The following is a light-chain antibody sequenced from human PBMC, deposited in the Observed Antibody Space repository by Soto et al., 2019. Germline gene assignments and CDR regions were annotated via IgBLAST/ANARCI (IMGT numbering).Light chain of an antibody. J-gene: IGKJ4*01. CDR1: QSVLYSSNNKNY. CDR2: WAS. Sequence: DIVMTQSPDSLAVSLGERATINCKYSQSVLYSSNNKNYLAWYQQKPGQPPKLLIYWASTRESGVPDRFSGSGTGTDFTLTISSLQAEDVAIFYCQQYFSTSLTFGGGTKVDI. CDR3: QQYFSTSLT. V-gene: IGKV4-1*01.